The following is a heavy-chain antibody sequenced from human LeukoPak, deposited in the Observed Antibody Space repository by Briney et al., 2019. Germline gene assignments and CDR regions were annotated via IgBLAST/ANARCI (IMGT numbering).Heavy chain of an antibody. CDR2: ISSSVNTI. CDR1: GFTFSNYA. J-gene: IGHJ4*02. D-gene: IGHD5-18*01. V-gene: IGHV3-48*03. Sequence: PGGSLRLSCAASGFTFSNYAMRRVRQGPGNGQDWGSYISSSVNTIYYADSVRGRFTNSRDNAKNSLYLQMNSLRAEDTAVYFCARGRVTYDYWGQGTLVTVSS. CDR3: ARGRVTYDY.